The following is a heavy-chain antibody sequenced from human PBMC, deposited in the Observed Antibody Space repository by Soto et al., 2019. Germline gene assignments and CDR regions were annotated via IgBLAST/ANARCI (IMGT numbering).Heavy chain of an antibody. CDR3: ARMTTTHSFAF. V-gene: IGHV2-70*04. D-gene: IGHD4-4*01. Sequence: SGPTLVNPTQTLTLTCTFSGFSLSTVGMHVSWIRQPPGKALEWLARIDWDDDKWYSPSLKTRLTISKDTSTNRVVLTMTNMDPVDTATYYCARMTTTHSFAFWGQGTLVTVSS. CDR1: GFSLSTVGMH. CDR2: IDWDDDK. J-gene: IGHJ4*02.